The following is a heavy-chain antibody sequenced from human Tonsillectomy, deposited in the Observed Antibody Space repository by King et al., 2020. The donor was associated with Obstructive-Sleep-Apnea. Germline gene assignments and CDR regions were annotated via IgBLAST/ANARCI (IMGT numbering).Heavy chain of an antibody. CDR1: GYTFTSYD. CDR2: MNPNSGST. Sequence: VQLVQSGAEVKKPGASVKVSCKASGYTFTSYDINWVRQATGRGLEWMAWMNPNSGSTAYAQKFQGRVTMTRSVSNSTAYMDLSSLPSEDTAVYYCARSKGPGAFDIWGQGTMVIVSS. J-gene: IGHJ3*02. CDR3: ARSKGPGAFDI. V-gene: IGHV1-8*01.